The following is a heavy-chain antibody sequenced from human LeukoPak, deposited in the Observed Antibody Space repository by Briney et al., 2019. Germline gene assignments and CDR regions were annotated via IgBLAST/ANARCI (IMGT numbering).Heavy chain of an antibody. CDR2: IYHSGST. J-gene: IGHJ4*02. CDR1: GGSISSGGYS. CDR3: ARGPDPTVTTGEVDY. V-gene: IGHV4-30-2*01. D-gene: IGHD4-17*01. Sequence: SQTLSLTCAVSGGSISSGGYSWSWIRQPPGKGLEWIGYIYHSGSTYYNPSLKSRVTISVDRSKNQFSLKLSSVTAADTAVYYCARGPDPTVTTGEVDYGARGTLVTAPS.